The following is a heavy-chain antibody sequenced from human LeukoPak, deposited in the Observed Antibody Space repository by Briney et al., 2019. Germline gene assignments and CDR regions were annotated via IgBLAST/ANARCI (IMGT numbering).Heavy chain of an antibody. V-gene: IGHV4-59*01. CDR1: VDSISGYY. CDR3: ARGKYYFDY. J-gene: IGHJ4*02. Sequence: PSETLSLTCTVSVDSISGYYWSRIRQPPGKGLEWIGYMYYSGNTNYNPSLKSRLTTSLDTSKNQFSLKLSSVTAADTAVYYCARGKYYFDYWGQGTLVTVSS. CDR2: MYYSGNT.